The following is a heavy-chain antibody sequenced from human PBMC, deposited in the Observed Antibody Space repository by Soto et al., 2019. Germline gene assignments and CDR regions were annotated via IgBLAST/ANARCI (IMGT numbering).Heavy chain of an antibody. Sequence: VQFVQSGAELKKPGSSVRVSCRASGGTIKTYTLSWVRQAPGQGLEWMGAFIPSFPAPNFAQRFKGRLTLTADESTTTGFMELSGLGPEDAALYFCATGEVVASFPYWLDTWGQGTHVIVSS. D-gene: IGHD2-15*01. CDR1: GGTIKTYT. V-gene: IGHV1-69*12. J-gene: IGHJ5*02. CDR3: ATGEVVASFPYWLDT. CDR2: FIPSFPAP.